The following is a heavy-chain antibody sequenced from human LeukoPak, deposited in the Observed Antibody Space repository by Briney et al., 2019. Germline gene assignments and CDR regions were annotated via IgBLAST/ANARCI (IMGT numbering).Heavy chain of an antibody. CDR1: GYTFTGYY. CDR3: ARDTAVGIPGY. Sequence: GASVKVSCKASGYTFTGYYMHWVRQAPGQGLEWMGWINPNSGGTDYAQKFQGRVTMTRDTSISTAYMELSRLTSDDTAVYYCARDTAVGIPGYWGQGTLVTASS. CDR2: INPNSGGT. V-gene: IGHV1-2*02. J-gene: IGHJ4*02. D-gene: IGHD1-26*01.